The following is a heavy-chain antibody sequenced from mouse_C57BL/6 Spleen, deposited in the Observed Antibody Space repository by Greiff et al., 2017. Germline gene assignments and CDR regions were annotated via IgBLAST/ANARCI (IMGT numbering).Heavy chain of an antibody. Sequence: EVHLVESGGGLVQPKGSLKLSCAASGFSFNTYAMNWVRQAPGKGLEWVARIRSKSNNYATYYADSVKDRFTIYRDDSDSMLYLQMNNLKTEDTAMYYCVRYYGSSPYYAMDYWGQGTSVTV. V-gene: IGHV10-1*01. CDR1: GFSFNTYA. J-gene: IGHJ4*01. CDR3: VRYYGSSPYYAMDY. D-gene: IGHD1-1*01. CDR2: IRSKSNNYAT.